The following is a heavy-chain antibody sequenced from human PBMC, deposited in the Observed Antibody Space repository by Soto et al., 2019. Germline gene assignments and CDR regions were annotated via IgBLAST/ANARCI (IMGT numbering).Heavy chain of an antibody. CDR3: AHRVLRTVFGLVTTTAIYFDF. CDR1: GFSLTTSGVG. J-gene: IGHJ4*02. V-gene: IGHV2-5*02. Sequence: ITLNESGPTQVKPRQTLTLTCTFSGFSLTTSGVGVGWIRQSPGKAPEWLALIYWDDDKRYSPSLKSSLNITKDTSKNQVVLTMADLDPADTATYYCAHRVLRTVFGLVTTTAIYFDFWGQGTPVAVSS. D-gene: IGHD3-3*01. CDR2: IYWDDDK.